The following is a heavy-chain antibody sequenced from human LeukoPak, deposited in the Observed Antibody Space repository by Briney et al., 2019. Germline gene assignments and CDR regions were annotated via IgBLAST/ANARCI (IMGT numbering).Heavy chain of an antibody. CDR3: AREYSSGWYSVFDYYYYMDV. D-gene: IGHD6-19*01. CDR1: GVSISSSSYY. J-gene: IGHJ6*03. Sequence: NPSETLSLTCTVSGVSISSSSYYWGWIRQPPGKGLEWIGRIYTSGSTNYNPSLKSRVTISVDTSKNQFSLKLSSVTAADTAVYYCAREYSSGWYSVFDYYYYMDVWGKGTTVTVSS. CDR2: IYTSGST. V-gene: IGHV4-61*02.